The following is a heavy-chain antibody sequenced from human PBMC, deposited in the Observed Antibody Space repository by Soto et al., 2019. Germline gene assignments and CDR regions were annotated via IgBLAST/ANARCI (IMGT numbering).Heavy chain of an antibody. D-gene: IGHD6-13*01. CDR3: GGGGSSWQPHEDY. J-gene: IGHJ4*02. CDR2: VSAYNGNT. Sequence: QVQLVQSGAEVKKPGASMKVSCKASGFTFTSYGISWVRQAPGQGLEWMGWVSAYNGNTHYAQKLQGRVTMTTDTSTTTAYMEVRSLRSDDAAVYYCGGGGSSWQPHEDYWGQGTLVTVSS. V-gene: IGHV1-18*01. CDR1: GFTFTSYG.